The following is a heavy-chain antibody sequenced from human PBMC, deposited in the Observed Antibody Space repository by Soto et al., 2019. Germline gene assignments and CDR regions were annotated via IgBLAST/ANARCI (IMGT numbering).Heavy chain of an antibody. Sequence: ESLRLSCAASGFTFSSYAMSWVRQAPGKGLEWVSAISGSGGSTYYADSVKGRFTISRDNSKNTLYLQMNSLRAEDTAVYYCAKVIEMATWVGAFDIWGQGTMVTVSS. D-gene: IGHD5-12*01. CDR2: ISGSGGST. CDR3: AKVIEMATWVGAFDI. CDR1: GFTFSSYA. J-gene: IGHJ3*02. V-gene: IGHV3-23*01.